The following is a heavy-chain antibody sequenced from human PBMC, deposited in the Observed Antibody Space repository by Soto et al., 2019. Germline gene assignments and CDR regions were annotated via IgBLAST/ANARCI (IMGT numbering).Heavy chain of an antibody. D-gene: IGHD2-15*01. CDR3: ARPASGGSRDAFDV. CDR2: IDPTDSFT. V-gene: IGHV5-10-1*01. J-gene: IGHJ3*01. Sequence: GESLKISCKASGYKFTTFWLNWVRQTPGKGLEWLGRIDPTDSFTNYSPPFEGHVTISVDRSISTAYLQWDSLQASDTAIYYCARPASGGSRDAFDVWGQGTTVTVSS. CDR1: GYKFTTFW.